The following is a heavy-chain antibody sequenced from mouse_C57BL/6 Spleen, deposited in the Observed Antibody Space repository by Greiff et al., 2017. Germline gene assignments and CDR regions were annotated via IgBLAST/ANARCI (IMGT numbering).Heavy chain of an antibody. Sequence: QVPLKESGPGILQPSPTLSLACTFSGISLSTSGMGLGWLRQPSGKALEWLASIWNNGNYYNPYLKSRLTIAKETSTYQVFPKLTSVDTAASATYYGAWREPLYAPYSFDYWGQGTTLTVSS. CDR2: WNNGNY. J-gene: IGHJ2*01. V-gene: IGHV8-2*01. CDR3: WREPLYAPYSFDY. D-gene: IGHD1-1*01. CDR1: ISLSTSGMGL.